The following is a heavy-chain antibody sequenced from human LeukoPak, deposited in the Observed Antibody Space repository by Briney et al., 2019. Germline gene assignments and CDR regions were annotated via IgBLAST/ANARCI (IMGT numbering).Heavy chain of an antibody. J-gene: IGHJ4*02. D-gene: IGHD3-16*02. Sequence: ASVKVSCKASVGTFSSYAISWVRQAPGQGLEWMGWINPNSGGTNYAQKFQGRVTMTRDTSISTAYMELSRLRSDDTAVYYCARPHYDYVWGSYRYFDYWGQGTLVTVSS. CDR3: ARPHYDYVWGSYRYFDY. CDR2: INPNSGGT. CDR1: VGTFSSYA. V-gene: IGHV1-2*02.